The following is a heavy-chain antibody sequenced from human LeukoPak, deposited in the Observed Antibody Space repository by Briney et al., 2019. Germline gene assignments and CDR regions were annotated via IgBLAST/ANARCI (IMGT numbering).Heavy chain of an antibody. J-gene: IGHJ4*02. CDR2: VYSRGST. V-gene: IGHV4-39*07. CDR1: GGSNSSSSFY. D-gene: IGHD3/OR15-3a*01. Sequence: PSETLSLTCTVSGGSNSSSSFYWGWIRQPPGKGLEWIGSVYSRGSTYYTPSLKRRVTISIDTSKNQFSLRLTSVTATDTAVYYCARDDFWTGYYTFAYWSQGTLVTVSS. CDR3: ARDDFWTGYYTFAY.